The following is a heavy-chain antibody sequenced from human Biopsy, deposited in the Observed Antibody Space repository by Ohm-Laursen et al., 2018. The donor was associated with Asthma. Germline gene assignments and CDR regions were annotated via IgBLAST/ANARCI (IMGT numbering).Heavy chain of an antibody. J-gene: IGHJ4*02. Sequence: TLSLTCTVSYGSITSGGYYWTWIRQHPGKGLEWIGFIYYSGSTYYNPSLKSRVSISIDTSKNQFFLKLSSVTAADTAVYHCARAQDYYDSRGYYRSFDYWGQGTLVTVSS. CDR1: YGSITSGGYY. D-gene: IGHD3-22*01. CDR3: ARAQDYYDSRGYYRSFDY. CDR2: IYYSGST. V-gene: IGHV4-31*03.